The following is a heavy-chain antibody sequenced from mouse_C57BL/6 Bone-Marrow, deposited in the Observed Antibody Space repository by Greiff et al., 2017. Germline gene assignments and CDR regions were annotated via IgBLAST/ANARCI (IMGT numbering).Heavy chain of an antibody. CDR3: ARPYYCGSSYGYFDV. CDR1: GYTFTSYW. J-gene: IGHJ1*03. V-gene: IGHV1-52*01. CDR2: IDPSDSET. Sequence: VQLQQPGAELVRPGSSVKLSCKASGYTFTSYWMHWVKQRPIQGLEWIGNIDPSDSETHYNQKFKDKATLTVDKSSSTAYMQLSSLTSEDSAVYYCARPYYCGSSYGYFDVWGTGTTVTVSS. D-gene: IGHD1-1*01.